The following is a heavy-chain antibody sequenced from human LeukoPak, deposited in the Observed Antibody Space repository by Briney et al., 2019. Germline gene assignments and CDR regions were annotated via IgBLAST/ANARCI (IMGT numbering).Heavy chain of an antibody. CDR1: GFTFSSYA. J-gene: IGHJ6*02. D-gene: IGHD3-10*01. CDR3: ARDRGSGSYNYYGMDV. CDR2: IPYDGSNK. Sequence: GRSLRLSCAASGFTFSSYAMHWVRQAPGKGLEWVAVIPYDGSNKYYADSVKGRFTISRDNSKNTLYLRMNSLRAEDTAVYYCARDRGSGSYNYYGMDVWGQGTTVTVSS. V-gene: IGHV3-30*04.